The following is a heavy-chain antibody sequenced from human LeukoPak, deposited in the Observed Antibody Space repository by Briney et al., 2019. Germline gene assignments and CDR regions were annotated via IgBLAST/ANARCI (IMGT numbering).Heavy chain of an antibody. CDR1: GGSFSGYY. CDR2: INHSGST. CDR3: ARAQQQLVSRMGYGGNSVPHYYYYMDV. J-gene: IGHJ6*03. V-gene: IGHV4-34*01. D-gene: IGHD4-23*01. Sequence: PSETLSLTCAVYGGSFSGYYWSWIRQPPGKGLEWIGEINHSGSTNYNPSLKSRVTISVDTSKNQFSLKLSSVTAADTAVYYCARAQQQLVSRMGYGGNSVPHYYYYMDVWGKGTTVTVSS.